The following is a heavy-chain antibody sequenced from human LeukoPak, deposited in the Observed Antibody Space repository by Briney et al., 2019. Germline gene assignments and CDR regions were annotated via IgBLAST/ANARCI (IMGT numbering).Heavy chain of an antibody. V-gene: IGHV3-21*01. CDR2: ISSSSSYI. CDR3: ASRSHYYDSRGYYPIDY. D-gene: IGHD3-22*01. J-gene: IGHJ4*02. Sequence: PGGSLRLSCAASGFTFSSYSMNWVRQAPGKGLEWVSSISSSSSYIYYADPVKGRFTISRDNAKNSLYLQMNSLRAEDTAVYYCASRSHYYDSRGYYPIDYWGQGTLVTVSS. CDR1: GFTFSSYS.